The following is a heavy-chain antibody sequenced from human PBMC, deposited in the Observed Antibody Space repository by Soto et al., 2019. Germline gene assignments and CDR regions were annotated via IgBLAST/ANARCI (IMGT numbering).Heavy chain of an antibody. CDR3: ARGQRFSDWFDP. V-gene: IGHV4-4*07. CDR1: GGTISGYY. J-gene: IGHJ5*02. CDR2: IYSSGNT. D-gene: IGHD3-3*01. Sequence: SETLSLTCSVSGGTISGYYWTWIRQPAGKVLEWIGRIYSSGNTKYNPSLQSRVTMSLDTSNNQFSLRLTSVTAADTAVYYCARGQRFSDWFDPWGQGXLVTVYS.